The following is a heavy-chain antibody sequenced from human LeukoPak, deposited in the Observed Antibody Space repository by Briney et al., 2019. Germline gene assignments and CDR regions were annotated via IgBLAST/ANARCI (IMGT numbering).Heavy chain of an antibody. CDR2: ISAYNGNT. Sequence: GASVKVSCKASGYTFTSYGISWVRQAPGQGLEWMGWISAYNGNTNYAQKLHGRVTMTTDTSTSTAYMELRSLRSDDTAVYYCASPTSGWYGTDAFDIWGQGTMVTVSS. V-gene: IGHV1-18*01. J-gene: IGHJ3*02. CDR1: GYTFTSYG. D-gene: IGHD6-19*01. CDR3: ASPTSGWYGTDAFDI.